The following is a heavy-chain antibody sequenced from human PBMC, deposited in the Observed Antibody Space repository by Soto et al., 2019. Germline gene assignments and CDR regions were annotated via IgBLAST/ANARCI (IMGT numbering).Heavy chain of an antibody. Sequence: QVQLVQSGAEVKKPGSSVKVSCKASGGTFSSYAISWVRQAPGQGLEWMGGIIPIFGTANYAQKYQGRVTITADESTSTAYMELSSLRSEDTAVYYCASRTYSYSYYYYGMDGWGQGTMVTVSS. D-gene: IGHD3-22*01. J-gene: IGHJ6*02. CDR1: GGTFSSYA. CDR3: ASRTYSYSYYYYGMDG. V-gene: IGHV1-69*12. CDR2: IIPIFGTA.